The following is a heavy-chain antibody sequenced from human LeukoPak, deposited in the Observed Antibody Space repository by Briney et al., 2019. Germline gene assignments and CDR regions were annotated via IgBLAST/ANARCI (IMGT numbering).Heavy chain of an antibody. CDR1: GFIFSESG. J-gene: IGHJ4*02. V-gene: IGHV3-30*02. CDR2: IWDDGSDK. Sequence: GGSLRLSCVASGFIFSESGMHWVRQAPGKGLEWVATIWDDGSDKYYGDLVKGRFTISRDDSRKTVYLELSSLRGDDTAMYYCAREKVQRLEIVSSFDFWGQGTLVTVSS. D-gene: IGHD5-12*01. CDR3: AREKVQRLEIVSSFDF.